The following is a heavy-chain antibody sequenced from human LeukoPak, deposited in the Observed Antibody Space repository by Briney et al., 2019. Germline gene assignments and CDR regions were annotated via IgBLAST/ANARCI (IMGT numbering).Heavy chain of an antibody. J-gene: IGHJ5*02. CDR3: ARTRTLPIAGGFDT. D-gene: IGHD3-16*01. CDR2: ISTDGSST. V-gene: IGHV3-74*01. CDR1: GFTFSSYW. Sequence: GGSLRLSCAASGFTFSSYWMHWVRQGPGKGLVWVSRISTDGSSTDYADSVKGRFTVSRENAKNTLYLQMNSLRAEDTAVYYCARTRTLPIAGGFDTWGQGSLVTVSS.